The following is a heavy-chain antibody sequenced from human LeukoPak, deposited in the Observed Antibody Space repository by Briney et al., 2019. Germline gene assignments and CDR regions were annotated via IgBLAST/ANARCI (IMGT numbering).Heavy chain of an antibody. Sequence: ASVEVSCKASGYTFTDYYMHWVRQAPGLGVEWMGWINPNSGGTKSAQKFQGRVTMTRDTSISTAYMELSRLRSDDTAIYYCARDSRYSRSFYDENEYFQHWGQGTLVTVSS. CDR3: ARDSRYSRSFYDENEYFQH. V-gene: IGHV1-2*02. J-gene: IGHJ1*01. CDR2: INPNSGGT. CDR1: GYTFTDYY. D-gene: IGHD1-26*01.